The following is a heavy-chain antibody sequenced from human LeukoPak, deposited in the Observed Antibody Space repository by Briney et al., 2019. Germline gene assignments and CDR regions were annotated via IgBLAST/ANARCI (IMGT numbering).Heavy chain of an antibody. CDR3: ATVVGAADLPSGSYYYYGMDV. D-gene: IGHD6-13*01. J-gene: IGHJ6*02. CDR1: GYTLTELS. Sequence: ASVKVSCKVSGYTLTELSMHWVRQAPGKGLEWMGGFDPEDGETIYAQKFQGRVTMTEDTSTDTAYMELSSLRSEDTAVYYCATVVGAADLPSGSYYYYGMDVWGQGTTVTVSS. CDR2: FDPEDGET. V-gene: IGHV1-24*01.